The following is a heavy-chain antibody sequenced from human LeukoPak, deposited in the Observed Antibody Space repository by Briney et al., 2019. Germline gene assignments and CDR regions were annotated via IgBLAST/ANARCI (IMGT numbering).Heavy chain of an antibody. D-gene: IGHD3-10*01. CDR3: TTDAPYYYGSGTKTDAFDL. V-gene: IGHV3-15*01. CDR2: IKSKISGGTT. CDR1: GFTFSNAW. J-gene: IGHJ3*01. Sequence: PGGSLRLSCAASGFTFSNAWMYWVRQAPGKGLEWVGRIKSKISGGTTDYAAPVKGRFTISRDDSKNTLYLQMNSLKTEDTAVYYCTTDAPYYYGSGTKTDAFDLWGQGTMVTVSS.